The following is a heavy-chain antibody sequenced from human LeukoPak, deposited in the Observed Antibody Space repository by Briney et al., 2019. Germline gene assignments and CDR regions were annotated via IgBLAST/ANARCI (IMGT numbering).Heavy chain of an antibody. D-gene: IGHD4-11*01. CDR3: AGAMTTVTRKFDY. CDR2: VYYSGST. Sequence: SETLSLTCTVSGSSISRSNYYWGWIRQPPGKGLEWIGSVYYSGSTYYNPSLKSQITISVDTSKNQFSLKLSSVTAADTAVYYCAGAMTTVTRKFDYWGQGTLVTVSS. CDR1: GSSISRSNYY. V-gene: IGHV4-39*07. J-gene: IGHJ4*02.